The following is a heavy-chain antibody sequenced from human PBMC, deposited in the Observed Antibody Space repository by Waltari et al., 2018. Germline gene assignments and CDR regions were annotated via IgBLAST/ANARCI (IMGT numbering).Heavy chain of an antibody. CDR1: GGTFSSYA. CDR3: AREAMVRGVYYYYGMDV. Sequence: QVQLVQSGAEVKKPGSSVKVACKASGGTFSSYAISWVRQAPGQGLEWMGGIIPIFGTANYAQKFQGRVTITADESTSTAYMELSSLRSEDTAVYYCAREAMVRGVYYYYGMDVWGQGTTVTVSS. V-gene: IGHV1-69*01. J-gene: IGHJ6*02. D-gene: IGHD3-10*01. CDR2: IIPIFGTA.